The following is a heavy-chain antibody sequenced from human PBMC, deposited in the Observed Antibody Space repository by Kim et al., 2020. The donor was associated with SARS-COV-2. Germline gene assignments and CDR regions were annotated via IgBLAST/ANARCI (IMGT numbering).Heavy chain of an antibody. J-gene: IGHJ5*02. CDR3: ARQDFMYNWFDP. D-gene: IGHD3-10*02. V-gene: IGHV4-39*01. CDR2: IYYSGST. Sequence: SETLSLTCTVSGGSISSSSYYWGWIRQPPGKGLEWIGSIYYSGSTYYNPSLKSRVTISVDTSKNQFSLKLSSVTAADTAVYYCARQDFMYNWFDPWGQGTLVTVSS. CDR1: GGSISSSSYY.